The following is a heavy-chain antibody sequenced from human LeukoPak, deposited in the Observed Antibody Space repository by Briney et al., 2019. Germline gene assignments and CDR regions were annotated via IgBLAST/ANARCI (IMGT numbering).Heavy chain of an antibody. Sequence: GASVKVSCKASGYTFTSYDINWVRQATGQGLEWMGWMNPNSGNTGYAQKFQGRVTMTRNTSISTAYMELSSLRSEDTAVYYCARGEAYCGGDCIYGMDVWGQGTTVTVSS. V-gene: IGHV1-8*01. CDR2: MNPNSGNT. CDR1: GYTFTSYD. D-gene: IGHD2-21*02. J-gene: IGHJ6*02. CDR3: ARGEAYCGGDCIYGMDV.